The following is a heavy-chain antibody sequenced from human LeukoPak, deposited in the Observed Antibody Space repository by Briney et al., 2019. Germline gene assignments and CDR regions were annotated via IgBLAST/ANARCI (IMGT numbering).Heavy chain of an antibody. J-gene: IGHJ4*02. CDR1: GGSISSYY. CDR3: ASQIPYYCDSSGYSYYFDY. Sequence: SETLSLTCTVSGGSISSYYWSWIRQPPGKGLEWIGYIYYSGSTNYNPSLKSRVTISVDTSKNQFSLKLSSVTAADTAVYYCASQIPYYCDSSGYSYYFDYWGQGTLVTVSS. CDR2: IYYSGST. D-gene: IGHD3-22*01. V-gene: IGHV4-59*01.